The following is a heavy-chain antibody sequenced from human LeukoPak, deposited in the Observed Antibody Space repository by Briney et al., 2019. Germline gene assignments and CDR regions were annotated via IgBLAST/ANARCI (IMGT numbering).Heavy chain of an antibody. J-gene: IGHJ4*02. D-gene: IGHD2/OR15-2a*01. CDR3: ARGRDYFPIHY. Sequence: PGGSLRLSCAASGFTVSSSHMTWVRQTPGKGLVWVSVTYSGGNTDYADSVKGRFTISRDNSRNTLYLQMSSLRVEDTAIYYCARGRDYFPIHYWGQGTFVIVSS. CDR1: GFTVSSSH. CDR2: TYSGGNT. V-gene: IGHV3-53*01.